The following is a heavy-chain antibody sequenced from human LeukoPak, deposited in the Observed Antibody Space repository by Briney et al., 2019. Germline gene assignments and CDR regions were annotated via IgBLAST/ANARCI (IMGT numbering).Heavy chain of an antibody. Sequence: PGRSLRLSCAASGFTFSSYAMHWVRQAPGKGLEWVAVISYDGSNKYYADSVKGRFTISRDNSKNTLYLQMNSLRAEDTAVYYCAREEDHYVSGIYYNVFDIGGQGKMVTVSS. CDR3: AREEDHYVSGIYYNVFDI. CDR2: ISYDGSNK. D-gene: IGHD3-10*01. V-gene: IGHV3-30-3*01. CDR1: GFTFSSYA. J-gene: IGHJ3*02.